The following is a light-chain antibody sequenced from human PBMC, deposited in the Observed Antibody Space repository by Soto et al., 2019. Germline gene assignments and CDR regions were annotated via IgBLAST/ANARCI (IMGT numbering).Light chain of an antibody. Sequence: QSVLTQSPSASASLGASVKLTCTLSSGHSSYAIAWHQQQPEKGPRYLMKLNSDGSHSKGAGIPDRFSGSSSGAERYLTSSSLQSEEEADYYCQTWGTGIQVFGGGTKVTVL. CDR2: LNSDGSH. J-gene: IGLJ2*01. V-gene: IGLV4-69*01. CDR1: SGHSSYA. CDR3: QTWGTGIQV.